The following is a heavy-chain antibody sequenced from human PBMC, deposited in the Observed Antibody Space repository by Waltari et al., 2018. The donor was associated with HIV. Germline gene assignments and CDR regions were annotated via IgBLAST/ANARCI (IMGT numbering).Heavy chain of an antibody. CDR3: ARVYSSGWYGHLPFDY. D-gene: IGHD6-19*01. V-gene: IGHV1-2*02. Sequence: QVQLVQSGAEVKKPGASVKVSCKASGYTFTGYYMHWVRQAPGQGLGWMGGINPNSGGTNYAQKFQGRVTMTRDTSISTAYMELSRLRSDDTAVYYCARVYSSGWYGHLPFDYWGQGTLVTVSS. CDR2: INPNSGGT. CDR1: GYTFTGYY. J-gene: IGHJ4*02.